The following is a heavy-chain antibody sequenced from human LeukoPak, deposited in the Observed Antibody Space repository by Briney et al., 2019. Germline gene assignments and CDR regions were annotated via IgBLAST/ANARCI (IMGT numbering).Heavy chain of an antibody. J-gene: IGHJ5*02. CDR1: GGTFSSYT. V-gene: IGHV1-69*05. D-gene: IGHD3-3*01. CDR2: IIPIFGTA. Sequence: SVKVSCKASGGTFSSYTISWVRQAPGQGLEWMGGIIPIFGTANYAQKFQGRVTITTDESTSTAYMELSSLRSEDTAVYYCARERSGRGNYDFWSGYYTVSWFDPWGQGTQVTVSS. CDR3: ARERSGRGNYDFWSGYYTVSWFDP.